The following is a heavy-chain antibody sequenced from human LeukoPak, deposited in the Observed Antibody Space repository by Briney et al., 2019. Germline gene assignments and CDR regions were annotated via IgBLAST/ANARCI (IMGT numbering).Heavy chain of an antibody. V-gene: IGHV3-33*01. CDR2: IFYDGSRK. D-gene: IGHD3-10*01. CDR1: GFTFSNFG. CDR3: ARDDSATYYNLAY. Sequence: PGGSLRLSCAASGFTFSNFGFHWVRQAPGKGLERVAVIFYDGSRKFYADSVKGRFTISRDTSKNTLYLQLKSLRADDTAVYYCARDDSATYYNLAYWGQGTPVTVSS. J-gene: IGHJ4*02.